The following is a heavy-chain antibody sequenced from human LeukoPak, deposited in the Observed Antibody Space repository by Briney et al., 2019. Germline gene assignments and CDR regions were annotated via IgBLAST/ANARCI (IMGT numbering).Heavy chain of an antibody. Sequence: GGSLRLSCAASGFTVSSDYMSWVRQAPGKGLEWVSVIYSGGSTYYADSVKGRFTISRDKSMNTVYLQMNSLRFEDTAMYYCARNWFDPWGQGTLVTVSS. V-gene: IGHV3-53*05. CDR2: IYSGGST. CDR1: GFTVSSDY. CDR3: ARNWFDP. J-gene: IGHJ5*02.